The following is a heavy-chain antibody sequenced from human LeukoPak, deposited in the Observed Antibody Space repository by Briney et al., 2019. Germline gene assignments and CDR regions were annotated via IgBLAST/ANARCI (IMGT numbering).Heavy chain of an antibody. Sequence: SETLSLTCTVSGGSIISYYWSWIRQPPGKGLEWIGYIYYSGSTNYNPSLESRVTISVDTSKSQFSLKLSSATAADTAVYYCARGSYDSTLPRAFDIWGQGTMVTVSS. D-gene: IGHD3-22*01. CDR1: GGSIISYY. J-gene: IGHJ3*02. CDR2: IYYSGST. CDR3: ARGSYDSTLPRAFDI. V-gene: IGHV4-59*08.